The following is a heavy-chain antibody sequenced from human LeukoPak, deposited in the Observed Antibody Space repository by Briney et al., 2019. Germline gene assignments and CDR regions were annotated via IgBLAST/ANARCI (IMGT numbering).Heavy chain of an antibody. CDR3: SRSLDY. J-gene: IGHJ4*02. CDR2: IKPDGSER. Sequence: GGSLRLSCVASGFTFSTSWMDWVRQAPGKGLEWVANIKPDGSERYYVDSVKGRFTISRDNAKNSLYLQMDSLRAEDTATYYCSRSLDYWGQGIQVTVSS. V-gene: IGHV3-7*01. CDR1: GFTFSTSW.